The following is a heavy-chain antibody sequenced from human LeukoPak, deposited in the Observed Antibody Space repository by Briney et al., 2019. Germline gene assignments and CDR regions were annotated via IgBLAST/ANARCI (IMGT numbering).Heavy chain of an antibody. Sequence: GGSLRLSCAASGFTVSSNYMSWVRQAPGKGLEWVSVIYSGGSTYYADSVKGRFTISRDNSKNTLYLQMNSLRAEDTAVYYCAKVGHDYGDFYGYYFDYWGQGTLVTVSS. CDR2: IYSGGST. J-gene: IGHJ4*02. CDR3: AKVGHDYGDFYGYYFDY. D-gene: IGHD4-17*01. V-gene: IGHV3-53*01. CDR1: GFTVSSNY.